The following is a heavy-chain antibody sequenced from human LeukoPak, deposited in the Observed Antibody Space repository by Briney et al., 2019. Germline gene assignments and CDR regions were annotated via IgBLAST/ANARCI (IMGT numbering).Heavy chain of an antibody. Sequence: PGGSLRLSCAASGFTFSSYSMNWVRQAPGKGLEWVSYISSSSSTIYYADSVKGRFTISRDNAKNSLYLQMNSLRAEDTAVYYCARVHPSPIIRAWGRGGGIDVWGQGTTVTVSS. D-gene: IGHD3-10*01. V-gene: IGHV3-48*01. CDR1: GFTFSSYS. CDR2: ISSSSSTI. CDR3: ARVHPSPIIRAWGRGGGIDV. J-gene: IGHJ6*02.